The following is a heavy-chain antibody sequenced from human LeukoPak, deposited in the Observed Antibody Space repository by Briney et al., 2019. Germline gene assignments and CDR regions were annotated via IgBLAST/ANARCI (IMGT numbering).Heavy chain of an antibody. V-gene: IGHV4-34*01. CDR3: ARGPAAAGTLDY. CDR2: INHSGST. D-gene: IGHD6-13*01. Sequence: PSETLSLTCAVYGGSFSGYYWSWIRQPPGKGLEWIGEINHSGSTNYSPSLKSRVTISVDTSKNQFSLKLSSVTAADTAVYYCARGPAAAGTLDYWGQGTLVTVSS. CDR1: GGSFSGYY. J-gene: IGHJ4*02.